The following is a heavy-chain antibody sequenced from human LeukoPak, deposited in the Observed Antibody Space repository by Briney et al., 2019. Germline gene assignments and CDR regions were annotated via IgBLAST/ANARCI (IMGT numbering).Heavy chain of an antibody. CDR3: AKGYRGYDLTVIDY. D-gene: IGHD5-12*01. Sequence: PGRSLRLSCAASGFTFSSYAMHWVRQAPGKGLEWVAVMSYDGSNKYYADSVKGRFTISRDNSKNTLYLQMNSLRAEDTAVYYCAKGYRGYDLTVIDYWGQGTLVTVSS. J-gene: IGHJ4*02. CDR2: MSYDGSNK. CDR1: GFTFSSYA. V-gene: IGHV3-30-3*01.